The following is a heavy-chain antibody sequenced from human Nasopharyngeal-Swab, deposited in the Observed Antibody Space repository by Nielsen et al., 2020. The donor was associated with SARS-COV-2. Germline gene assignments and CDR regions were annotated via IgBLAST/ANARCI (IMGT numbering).Heavy chain of an antibody. J-gene: IGHJ4*02. CDR2: ISWNSGSI. CDR3: AKGGIITMVRGATN. V-gene: IGHV3-9*01. D-gene: IGHD3-10*01. Sequence: GGSLRLSCAASGFTFDDYAMHWVRQAPGKGLEWVSGISWNSGSIGYADSVKGRFTISRDNAKNSLYLQMNSLRAEDTALYYCAKGGIITMVRGATNWGQGTLVTV. CDR1: GFTFDDYA.